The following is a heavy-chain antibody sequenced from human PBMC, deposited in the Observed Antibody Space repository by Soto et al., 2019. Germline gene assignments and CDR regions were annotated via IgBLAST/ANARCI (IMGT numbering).Heavy chain of an antibody. CDR3: ARHEGVPAADGLDV. J-gene: IGHJ6*02. V-gene: IGHV5-10-1*01. CDR2: IDPSDSYT. D-gene: IGHD2-2*01. CDR1: GYSFTSYW. Sequence: EVQLVQSGAEVKKPGESLRISCKGSGYSFTSYWITWVRQLPVKGLEWMGRIDPSDSYTTYSPSFQGHITISVDKSISTAYLQWTSLKASDTAMYYCARHEGVPAADGLDVWGQGTTVTVSS.